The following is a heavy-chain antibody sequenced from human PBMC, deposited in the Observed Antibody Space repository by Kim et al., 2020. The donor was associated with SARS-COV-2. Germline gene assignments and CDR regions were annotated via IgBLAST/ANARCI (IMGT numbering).Heavy chain of an antibody. D-gene: IGHD1-26*01. CDR3: ARVSGSYPEY. J-gene: IGHJ4*02. CDR1: GFTFSSYA. Sequence: GSLRLSCAASGFTFSSYAMHWVRQAPGKGLEYVSAISSNGGSTYYANSVKGRFTISRDNSKNTLYLQMGSLRAEDMAVYYCARVSGSYPEYWGQGTLVT. CDR2: ISSNGGST. V-gene: IGHV3-64*01.